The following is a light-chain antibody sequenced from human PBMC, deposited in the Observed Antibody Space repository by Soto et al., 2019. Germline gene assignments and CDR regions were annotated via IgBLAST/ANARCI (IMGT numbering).Light chain of an antibody. J-gene: IGKJ1*01. CDR1: QSLSDT. V-gene: IGKV1-39*01. CDR3: QQSYSSPPT. CDR2: AAS. Sequence: DIQMTQSPSTLSASVGDRVTITCRASQSLSDTLAWYQQKPGKAPKLLIFAASSLQSGVPSRFSGSRSGPDFTLTISSLQPEDFATYYCQQSYSSPPTFGQGTKVDIK.